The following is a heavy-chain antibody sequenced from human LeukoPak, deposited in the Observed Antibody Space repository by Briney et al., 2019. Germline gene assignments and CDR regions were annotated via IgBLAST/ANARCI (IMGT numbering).Heavy chain of an antibody. Sequence: GSLRLSCAASGFTSTNYAMNWVRQAPGKGLEWVSVLIGSSGSTDYADSVKGRFTISRDKSKNTLFLQMNSLRAEDTAIYFCAKGAYDYIEMGYFDSWGQGTLVTVSS. CDR1: GFTSTNYA. V-gene: IGHV3-23*01. J-gene: IGHJ4*02. CDR3: AKGAYDYIEMGYFDS. D-gene: IGHD5-12*01. CDR2: LIGSSGST.